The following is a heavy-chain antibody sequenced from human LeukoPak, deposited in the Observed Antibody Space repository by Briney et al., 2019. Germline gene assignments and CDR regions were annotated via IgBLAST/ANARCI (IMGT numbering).Heavy chain of an antibody. CDR3: ARGYYSLGYFDY. CDR2: ISSSNHAI. CDR1: XFSLSNAL. D-gene: IGHD3-22*01. V-gene: IGHV3-48*02. Sequence: PGGSLRLSCSASXFSLSNALMSWVRQAPGKGLEWLSYISSSNHAIYYADSVKGRFTISRDNAKNSLFLQMNSLRDEDTAVYYCARGYYSLGYFDYWGQGALVTVSS. J-gene: IGHJ4*02.